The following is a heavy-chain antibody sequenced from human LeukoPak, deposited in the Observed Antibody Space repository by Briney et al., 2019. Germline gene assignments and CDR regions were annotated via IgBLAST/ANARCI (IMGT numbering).Heavy chain of an antibody. CDR3: AREPYGSGSYNFDY. V-gene: IGHV3-48*04. CDR2: FSGTSNTI. D-gene: IGHD3-10*01. J-gene: IGHJ4*02. Sequence: GGSLRLSCVASGFTFSSHSMSWVRQAPGKGLEWVSYFSGTSNTIYYADSVKGRFTISRDNAKSSLYLQVNSLGAEDTAVYYCAREPYGSGSYNFDYWGQGTLVTVSS. CDR1: GFTFSSHS.